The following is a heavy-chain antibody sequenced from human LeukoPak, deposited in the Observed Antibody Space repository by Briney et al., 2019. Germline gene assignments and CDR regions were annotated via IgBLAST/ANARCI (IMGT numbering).Heavy chain of an antibody. J-gene: IGHJ4*02. CDR3: ARSGSYYFHYFDY. CDR2: INHSGST. D-gene: IGHD1-26*01. CDR1: GGSFSGYY. Sequence: SETLSLTCAVYGGSFSGYYWSWIRQPPGKGLEWIGEINHSGSTNHNPSLKSRVTISVDTSKNQFSLKLSSVTAADTAVYYCARSGSYYFHYFDYWGQGTLVTVSS. V-gene: IGHV4-34*01.